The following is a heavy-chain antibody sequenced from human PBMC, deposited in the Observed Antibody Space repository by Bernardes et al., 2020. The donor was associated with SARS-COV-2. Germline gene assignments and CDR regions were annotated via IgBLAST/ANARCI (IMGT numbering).Heavy chain of an antibody. Sequence: AETLSLTCAVYGGSFSGYFWNWIRQPPGRGLEWVGGINHSGSTLYNPSLKSRVTSSVDTTKNQFSLKLSSVTAADTAIYYCARGRTPMVRGIVKGASKYFDFWGRGTQVTVSS. V-gene: IGHV4-34*01. CDR3: ARGRTPMVRGIVKGASKYFDF. J-gene: IGHJ2*01. CDR2: INHSGST. CDR1: GGSFSGYF. D-gene: IGHD3-10*01.